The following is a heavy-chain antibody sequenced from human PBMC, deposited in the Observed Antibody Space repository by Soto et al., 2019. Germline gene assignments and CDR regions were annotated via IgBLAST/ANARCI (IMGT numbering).Heavy chain of an antibody. CDR1: GFSLSTSGVG. CDR3: VHSNFRVLTSGGLIVPNWYFDL. Sequence: QITLKESGPTLVKPTQTLTLTCTFSGFSLSTSGVGVAWIRQPPGKALEWLALIYWDDDKRYSPSLNTRLTNTKDTSRNQVVLTMTNLDPVDTATYFCVHSNFRVLTSGGLIVPNWYFDLWGRGTLVTVSS. D-gene: IGHD3-16*02. J-gene: IGHJ2*01. V-gene: IGHV2-5*02. CDR2: IYWDDDK.